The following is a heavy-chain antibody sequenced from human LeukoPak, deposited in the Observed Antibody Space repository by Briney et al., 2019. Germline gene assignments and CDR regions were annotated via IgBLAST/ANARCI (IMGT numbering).Heavy chain of an antibody. CDR2: ISYDGSNK. J-gene: IGHJ4*02. CDR3: ARVWGTLYCSSTSCHGDY. CDR1: GFTFSSYA. D-gene: IGHD2-2*01. Sequence: GGSLRLSCAASGFTFSSYAMHWVRQAPGKGLEWVAVISYDGSNKYYADSVKGRFTISRDNSKNTLYLQMNSLRAEDTAVYYCARVWGTLYCSSTSCHGDYWGQGTLVTVSS. V-gene: IGHV3-30-3*01.